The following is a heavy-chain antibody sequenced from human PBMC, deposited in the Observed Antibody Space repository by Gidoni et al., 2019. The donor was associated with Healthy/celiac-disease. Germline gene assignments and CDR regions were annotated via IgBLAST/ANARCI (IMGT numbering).Heavy chain of an antibody. J-gene: IGHJ4*02. D-gene: IGHD3-10*01. CDR1: GGSFSGYY. CDR2: INHSGST. V-gene: IGHV4-34*01. Sequence: QVQLQQWGAGLLKPSETLSLTCAVYGGSFSGYYWSWIRQPPGKGLEWIGEINHSGSTNYNPSLKSRVTISVDTSKNQFSLKLSSVTAADTAVYYCARRGSRFGHRPWGQGTLVTVSS. CDR3: ARRGSRFGHRP.